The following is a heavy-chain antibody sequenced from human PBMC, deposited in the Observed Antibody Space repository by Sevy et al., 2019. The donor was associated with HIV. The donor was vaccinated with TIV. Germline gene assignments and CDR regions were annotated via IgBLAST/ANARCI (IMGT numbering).Heavy chain of an antibody. D-gene: IGHD2-2*01. CDR3: ARGSSSWYDY. CDR2: MSPYNGNK. V-gene: IGHV1-18*01. Sequence: ASVKVSCKASGYTFTTYNIVWVRQAPGQGLEWLVWMSPYNGNKNYAQRVQGRVTMTTDTFTDAAFLELRSLKFDDTAVYHCARGSSSWYDYWGQGTLVTVSS. CDR1: GYTFTTYN. J-gene: IGHJ4*02.